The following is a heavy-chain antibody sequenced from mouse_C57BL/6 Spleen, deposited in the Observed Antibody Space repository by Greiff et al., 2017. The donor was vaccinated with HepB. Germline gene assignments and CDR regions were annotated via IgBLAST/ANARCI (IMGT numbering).Heavy chain of an antibody. CDR3: ARCQLGRGYFDY. CDR1: GFTFSDYG. J-gene: IGHJ2*01. V-gene: IGHV5-17*01. D-gene: IGHD4-1*02. CDR2: ISSGSSTI. Sequence: EVQLQESGGGLVKPGGSLKLSCAASGFTFSDYGMHWVRQAPEKGLEWVAYISSGSSTIYYADTVKGRFTISRDNAKNTLFLQMTSLRSEDTAMYYCARCQLGRGYFDYWGQGTTLTVSS.